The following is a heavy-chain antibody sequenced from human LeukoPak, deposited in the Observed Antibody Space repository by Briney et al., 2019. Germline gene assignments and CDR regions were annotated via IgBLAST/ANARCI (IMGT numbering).Heavy chain of an antibody. Sequence: GGSLRLSCAASGFTFSSYAMSWVGQAPGKGLEWVSAISGSGGSTYYADSVKRRFTISRDNSKNTLYLQMNSLRAQATAVYYCAHHDSSAWYGYWGQGTLVSVSS. CDR1: GFTFSSYA. CDR2: ISGSGGST. J-gene: IGHJ4*02. D-gene: IGHD6-19*01. V-gene: IGHV3-23*01. CDR3: AHHDSSAWYGY.